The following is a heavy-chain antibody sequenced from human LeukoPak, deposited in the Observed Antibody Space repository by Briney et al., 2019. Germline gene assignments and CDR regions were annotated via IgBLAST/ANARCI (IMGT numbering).Heavy chain of an antibody. CDR1: GGSISSYY. D-gene: IGHD2-2*01. J-gene: IGHJ5*02. Sequence: SETLSLTCTVSGGSISSYYWSWIRQPPGKGLEWIGEINHSGSTNYNPSLKSRVTISVDTSKNQFSLKLSSVTAADTAVYYCARVDPYCSSTSCYDNWFDPWGQGTLVTVSS. V-gene: IGHV4-59*08. CDR2: INHSGST. CDR3: ARVDPYCSSTSCYDNWFDP.